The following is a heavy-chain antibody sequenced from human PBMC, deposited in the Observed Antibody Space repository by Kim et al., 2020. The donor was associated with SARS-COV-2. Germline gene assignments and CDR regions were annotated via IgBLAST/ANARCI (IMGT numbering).Heavy chain of an antibody. V-gene: IGHV1-3*01. CDR1: GYTFTSYA. CDR2: INAGNGNT. Sequence: ASVKVSCKASGYTFTSYAMHWVRQAPGQRLEWMGWINAGNGNTKYSQKFQGRVTITRDTSASTAYMELSSLRSEDTAVYYCARAGPADSKADSSEQHLDYWGQGTLVTVSS. D-gene: IGHD3-22*01. CDR3: ARAGPADSKADSSEQHLDY. J-gene: IGHJ4*02.